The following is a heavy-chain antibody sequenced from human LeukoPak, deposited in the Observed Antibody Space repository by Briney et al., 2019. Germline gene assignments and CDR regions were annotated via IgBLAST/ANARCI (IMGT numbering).Heavy chain of an antibody. D-gene: IGHD1-26*01. Sequence: GGSLRLSCAASGFTFSHSAVHRVRQASGKGLEWVGRIRSKANSYATAYAPSVKGRFTISRNDSKNTAYLQMNSLKTEDTAVYYCTRPGSYSTDDAFDIWGQGTMVTVSS. CDR1: GFTFSHSA. V-gene: IGHV3-73*01. CDR3: TRPGSYSTDDAFDI. J-gene: IGHJ3*02. CDR2: IRSKANSYAT.